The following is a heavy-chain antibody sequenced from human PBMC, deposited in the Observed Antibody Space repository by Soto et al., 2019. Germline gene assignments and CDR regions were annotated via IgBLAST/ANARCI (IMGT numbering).Heavy chain of an antibody. Sequence: PSETLSLTCTVSGASISVHSYYWTWIRQPPGKGLEWIGGSYYSGTTYFNPSLKSRATISVDTSKNQFSLRLTSVTAADTAIYYCTRRYTWNDTYFDPWGPGALVTVSS. D-gene: IGHD3-16*02. CDR3: TRRYTWNDTYFDP. J-gene: IGHJ5*02. CDR1: GASISVHSYY. V-gene: IGHV4-39*01. CDR2: SYYSGTT.